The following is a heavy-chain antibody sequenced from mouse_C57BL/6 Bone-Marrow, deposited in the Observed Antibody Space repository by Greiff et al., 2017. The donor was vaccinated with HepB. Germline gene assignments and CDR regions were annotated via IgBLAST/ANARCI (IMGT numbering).Heavy chain of an antibody. CDR3: ARNWAYAMDY. D-gene: IGHD4-1*01. V-gene: IGHV1-72*01. CDR2: IDPNSGGT. Sequence: QVQLQQPGAELVKPGASVKLSCKASGYTFTSYWMHWVKQRPGRGLEWIGRIDPNSGGTKYNEEFKSKATLTVDKPSSTAYMQLSSLTSEDSAVYYCARNWAYAMDYWGQGTSVTVSS. CDR1: GYTFTSYW. J-gene: IGHJ4*01.